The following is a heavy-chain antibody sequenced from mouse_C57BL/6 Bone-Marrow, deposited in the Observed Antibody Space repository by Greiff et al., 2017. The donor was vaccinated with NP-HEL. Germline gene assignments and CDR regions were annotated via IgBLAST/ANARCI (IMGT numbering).Heavy chain of an antibody. J-gene: IGHJ1*03. CDR3: ARHGGYYGSSYDWYFDV. CDR2: INSDGGST. D-gene: IGHD1-1*01. CDR1: EYEFPSHD. V-gene: IGHV5-2*01. Sequence: EVNVVESGGGLVQPGESLKLSCESNEYEFPSHDMSWVRKTPEKRLELVAAINSDGGSTYYPDTMERRFIISRDNTKKTLYLQMSSLRSEDTALYYCARHGGYYGSSYDWYFDVWGTGTTVTVSS.